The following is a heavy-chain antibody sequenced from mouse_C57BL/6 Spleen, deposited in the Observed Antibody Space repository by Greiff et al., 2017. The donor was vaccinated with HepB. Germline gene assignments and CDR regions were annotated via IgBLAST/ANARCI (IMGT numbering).Heavy chain of an antibody. Sequence: EVQLVESGPGLVKPSQSLSLTCSVTGYSITSGYYWNWIRQFPGNKLEWMGYISYDGSNNYNPSLKNRISITRDTSKNQFFLKLNSVTTEDTATYYCAREGYYGSMDWYFDVWGTGTTVTVSS. J-gene: IGHJ1*03. V-gene: IGHV3-6*01. D-gene: IGHD1-1*01. CDR2: ISYDGSN. CDR1: GYSITSGYY. CDR3: AREGYYGSMDWYFDV.